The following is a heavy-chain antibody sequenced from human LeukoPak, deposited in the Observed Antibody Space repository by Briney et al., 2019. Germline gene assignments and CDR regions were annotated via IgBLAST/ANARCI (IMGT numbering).Heavy chain of an antibody. V-gene: IGHV4-39*01. CDR2: VYYSGST. CDR3: ARAEQQWLVDY. Sequence: SETLSLTCSVSGGTINTMSYYWAWIRLPPGKGLEWIGSVYYSGSTYYSPSLESRVSISADTSRNQFSLKLTSVTAADTAVYYCARAEQQWLVDYWGQGTLVTVSS. CDR1: GGTINTMSYY. D-gene: IGHD6-19*01. J-gene: IGHJ4*02.